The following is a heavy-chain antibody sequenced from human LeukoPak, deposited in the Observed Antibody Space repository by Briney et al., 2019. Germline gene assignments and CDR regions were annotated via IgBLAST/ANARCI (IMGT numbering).Heavy chain of an antibody. CDR1: GYTFTGYY. Sequence: ASVKVSCKASGYTFTGYYMHWVRQAPGQGLEWMGRINPNSGGTNYAQKFQGRVTMTRDTSISTAYMELSRLRSDDTAVYYCARAYSSGWYRDFDYWRQGTLVTVSS. CDR2: INPNSGGT. V-gene: IGHV1-2*06. CDR3: ARAYSSGWYRDFDY. J-gene: IGHJ4*02. D-gene: IGHD6-19*01.